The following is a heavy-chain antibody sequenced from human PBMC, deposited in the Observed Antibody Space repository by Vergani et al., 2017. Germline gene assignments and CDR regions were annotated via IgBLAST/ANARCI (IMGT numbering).Heavy chain of an antibody. CDR1: GFSFRNAW. CDR3: TTDTRYYGDGRGYWLRGHHYYGMDV. CDR2: IKSTFDRGTT. D-gene: IGHD3-22*01. J-gene: IGHJ6*02. V-gene: IGHV3-15*07. Sequence: VQLVESGGGVVQPGGSLRLSCVASGFSFRNAWMNWVRRTPGKGLEWVGRIKSTFDRGTTDYAAAVQGRFTISRDDSKNTLFLQMNGLKTDVIGGYYCTTDTRYYGDGRGYWLRGHHYYGMDVWGQGTTVTVSS.